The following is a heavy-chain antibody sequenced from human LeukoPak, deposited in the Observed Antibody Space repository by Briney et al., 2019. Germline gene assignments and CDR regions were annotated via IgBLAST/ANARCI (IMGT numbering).Heavy chain of an antibody. CDR1: GGTFSSYA. CDR2: IIPIFGTA. CDR3: ASSSWYEDYFDY. J-gene: IGHJ4*02. V-gene: IGHV1-69*05. D-gene: IGHD6-13*01. Sequence: SVKVSCKASGGTFSSYAISWVRQAPGQGLEWMGGIIPIFGTANYAQKFQGRVTITTDESTSTAYMELSSLRSEDTAVYYCASSSWYEDYFDYWGQGTLVTVSS.